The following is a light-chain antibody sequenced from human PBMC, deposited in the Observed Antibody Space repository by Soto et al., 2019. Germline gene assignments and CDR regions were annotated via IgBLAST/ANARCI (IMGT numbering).Light chain of an antibody. V-gene: IGLV2-23*02. J-gene: IGLJ1*01. Sequence: QSVLTQPASVSGSPGQSITIPCTGTNTDVGSYNLVSWYLQHPGKAPKPIIYEVNKRPSGVSNRFSGSKSGNTASLTISGLQAEDEADYYCCSYAGSSTLRVFGTGTKVTVL. CDR1: NTDVGSYNL. CDR3: CSYAGSSTLRV. CDR2: EVN.